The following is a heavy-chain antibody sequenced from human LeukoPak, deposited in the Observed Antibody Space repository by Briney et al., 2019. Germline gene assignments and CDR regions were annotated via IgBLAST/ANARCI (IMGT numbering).Heavy chain of an antibody. D-gene: IGHD4-17*01. J-gene: IGHJ6*02. V-gene: IGHV1-2*02. CDR1: GYTFTGYY. Sequence: ASVKVSCKASGYTFTGYYMHWVRQAPGQGLEWMGWINPNSGGTNYAQKFQGRVTMTRDTSISTAYMELSRLRSDDTAVYYCARGHRYGDYYYYGMDVWGQGTTVTVSS. CDR3: ARGHRYGDYYYYGMDV. CDR2: INPNSGGT.